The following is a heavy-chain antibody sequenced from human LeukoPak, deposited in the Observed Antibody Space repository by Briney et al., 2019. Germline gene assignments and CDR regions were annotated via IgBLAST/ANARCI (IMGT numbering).Heavy chain of an antibody. J-gene: IGHJ2*01. CDR1: GFTFSSYS. D-gene: IGHD3-10*01. V-gene: IGHV3-21*04. Sequence: GGSLRLSCAASGFTFSSYSMNWVRQAPGKGLEWVSSISSSSSYIHYADSVKGRFTISRDNAKNSLYLQMNSLRPEDTAWYHCARVPGFGESYWYFSLWGRGALVTVSS. CDR3: ARVPGFGESYWYFSL. CDR2: ISSSSSYI.